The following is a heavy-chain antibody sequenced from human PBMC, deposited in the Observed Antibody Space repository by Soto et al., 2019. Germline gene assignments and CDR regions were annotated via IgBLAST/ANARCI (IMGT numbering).Heavy chain of an antibody. J-gene: IGHJ4*02. CDR1: GYTFTSYY. CDR2: INPSGGST. D-gene: IGHD6-13*01. Sequence: ASVKVSCKASGYTFTSYYMHWVRQAPGQGLEWMGIINPSGGSTSYAQKFQGRVTMTRDTSTGTVYMELSSLRSEDTAVYYCARVVAAAGTDYWGQGTLVTVSS. V-gene: IGHV1-46*01. CDR3: ARVVAAAGTDY.